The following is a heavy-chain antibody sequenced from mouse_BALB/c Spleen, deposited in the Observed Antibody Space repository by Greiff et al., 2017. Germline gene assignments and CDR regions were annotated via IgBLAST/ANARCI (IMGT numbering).Heavy chain of an antibody. D-gene: IGHD1-1*01. CDR1: GFSLTSYG. V-gene: IGHV2-9*02. CDR2: IWAGGST. J-gene: IGHJ4*01. CDR3: ARDRGYYYGSSYGDAMDY. Sequence: VQLQQSGPGLVAPSQSLSITCTVSGFSLTSYGVHWVRQPPGKGLEWLGVIWAGGSTNYNSALMSRLSISKDNSKSQVFLKMNSLQTDDTAMYYCARDRGYYYGSSYGDAMDYWGQGTSVTVSS.